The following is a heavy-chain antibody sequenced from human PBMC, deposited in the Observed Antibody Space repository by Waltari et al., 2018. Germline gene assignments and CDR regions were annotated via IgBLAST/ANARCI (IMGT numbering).Heavy chain of an antibody. D-gene: IGHD4-17*01. V-gene: IGHV4-34*01. CDR2: INHSGST. J-gene: IGHJ3*02. Sequence: QVQLQQWGAGLLKPSETLSLTCAVYGGSFSGYSWSWIRQPPGKGLEWIGEINHSGSTNYNPSLKSRVTISVDTSKNQFSLKLSSVTAADTAVYYCARRTTVTAFDAFDIWGQGTMVTVSS. CDR3: ARRTTVTAFDAFDI. CDR1: GGSFSGYS.